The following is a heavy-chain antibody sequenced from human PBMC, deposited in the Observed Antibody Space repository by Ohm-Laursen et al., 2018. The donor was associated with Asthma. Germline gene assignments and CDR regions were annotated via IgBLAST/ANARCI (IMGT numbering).Heavy chain of an antibody. D-gene: IGHD3-22*01. Sequence: SSVKVSCKASGGTFSSYAISWVRQAPGQGLEWMGGIIPIFGTANYAQKFQGRVTITADESTSTAYMELSSLRSEDTAVYYCARVQYYYDSSGEIDYWGQGTLVTVSS. J-gene: IGHJ4*02. V-gene: IGHV1-69*01. CDR3: ARVQYYYDSSGEIDY. CDR1: GGTFSSYA. CDR2: IIPIFGTA.